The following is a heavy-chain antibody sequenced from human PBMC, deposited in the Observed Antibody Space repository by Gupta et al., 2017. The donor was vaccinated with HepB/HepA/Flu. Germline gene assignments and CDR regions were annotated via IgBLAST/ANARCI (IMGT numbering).Heavy chain of an antibody. CDR2: IRDNGGNK. Sequence: VLLLESGAGLVQPVASLSISCAASMFSFRSYAMTWVRQAPGKGLEWVAVIRDNGGNKIYADSVKGRFTISRDNPKNTVYLQMDSLRPEDTGVYYCAKYSSGPTMKQGLDVWGQGTTVTVSS. J-gene: IGHJ6*02. D-gene: IGHD6-25*01. CDR1: MFSFRSYA. V-gene: IGHV3-23*01. CDR3: AKYSSGPTMKQGLDV.